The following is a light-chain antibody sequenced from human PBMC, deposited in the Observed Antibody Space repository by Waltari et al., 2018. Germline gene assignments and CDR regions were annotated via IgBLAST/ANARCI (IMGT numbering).Light chain of an antibody. J-gene: IGLJ1*01. CDR2: HVT. Sequence: QSALTQPASVSGSPGQSITSSCTGTRRDVGGYHYVSGYQQPPGKAPKLMIYHVTNRPSGVSNRFSGSKSGNTASLTISGLQAEDEADYYCRSYTSSSTLGVFGTGTKVTVL. CDR1: RRDVGGYHY. V-gene: IGLV2-14*01. CDR3: RSYTSSSTLGV.